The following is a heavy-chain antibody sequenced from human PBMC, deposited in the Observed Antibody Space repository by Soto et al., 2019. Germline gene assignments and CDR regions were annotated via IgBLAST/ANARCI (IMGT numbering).Heavy chain of an antibody. CDR3: ASMLEPPPPRAFDI. J-gene: IGHJ3*02. Sequence: EVQLVESGGGLVQPGGSLRLSCAASGFTVSSNYMSWVRQAPGKGLEWVSVIYSGGSTYYADSVKGRFTISRHNSKNTLYLQMNSLRAEETAVYYCASMLEPPPPRAFDIWGQGTMVTVSS. D-gene: IGHD1-1*01. CDR2: IYSGGST. V-gene: IGHV3-53*04. CDR1: GFTVSSNY.